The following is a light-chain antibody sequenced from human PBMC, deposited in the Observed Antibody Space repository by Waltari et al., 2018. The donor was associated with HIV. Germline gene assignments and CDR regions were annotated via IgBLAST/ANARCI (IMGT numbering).Light chain of an antibody. J-gene: IGKJ4*01. V-gene: IGKV3-15*01. Sequence: IVMTQSPATLSMSPGERATLSCRASQSVSSNLAWYQQKPGQAPRLLIYGASTRATGIPARFSGSGSGTELTLTISSMQSEDFAVYYCQQYNNWPPLTFGGGTKVKIK. CDR1: QSVSSN. CDR2: GAS. CDR3: QQYNNWPPLT.